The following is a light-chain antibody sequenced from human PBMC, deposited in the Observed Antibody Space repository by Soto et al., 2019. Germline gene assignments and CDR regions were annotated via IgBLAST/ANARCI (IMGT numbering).Light chain of an antibody. Sequence: QSVLTQPASMSGSPGQSITISCTGTSSDIDNYEYVSWYQQHPGKAPKVMIFDVSNRPSGVSNRFSGSKSDNTASLTISGLQPEDEADYYCSSYTATSTLVFGTGTKLTVL. CDR1: SSDIDNYEY. CDR2: DVS. V-gene: IGLV2-14*03. J-gene: IGLJ1*01. CDR3: SSYTATSTLV.